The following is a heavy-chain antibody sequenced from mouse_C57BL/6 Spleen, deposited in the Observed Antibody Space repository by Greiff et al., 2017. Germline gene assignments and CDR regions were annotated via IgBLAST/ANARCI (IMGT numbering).Heavy chain of an antibody. CDR2: IYPGDGDT. CDR1: GYAFSSYW. Sequence: QVHVKQSGAELVKPGASVKISCKASGYAFSSYWMNWVKQRPGKGLEWIGQIYPGDGDTNYNGKFKGKATLTADKSSSTAYMQLSSLTSEDSAVYFCAIEAHYLAYWGQGPLVTVAA. V-gene: IGHV1-80*01. D-gene: IGHD5-5*01. J-gene: IGHJ3*01. CDR3: AIEAHYLAY.